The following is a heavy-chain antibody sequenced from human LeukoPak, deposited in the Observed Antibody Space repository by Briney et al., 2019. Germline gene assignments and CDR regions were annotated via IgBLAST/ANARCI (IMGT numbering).Heavy chain of an antibody. CDR3: ARGMIRGALWCVDF. J-gene: IGHJ4*02. CDR2: ISSSGSYK. D-gene: IGHD4/OR15-4a*01. Sequence: GGSLRLSCAASGFDFSSLSMHWIRQAPGKGLEWVSSISSSGSYKYYTDSLKGRLTISRDNAGNSVFLLLQSLTVEDTAVYYCARGMIRGALWCVDFWGLGSLVTVSS. V-gene: IGHV3-21*01. CDR1: GFDFSSLS.